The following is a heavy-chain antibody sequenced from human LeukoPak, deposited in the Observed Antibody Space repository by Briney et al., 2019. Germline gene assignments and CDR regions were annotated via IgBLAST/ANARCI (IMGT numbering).Heavy chain of an antibody. CDR3: ARHRDGGPHFDY. Sequence: PSETLALTCTVSGGSIISYYRGWIRQPPGRGLEWIGYIYYSGSTNYNPSLKSRVTISVDTSKNQFSLKLSSVTAADTAVYYCARHRDGGPHFDYWAQGTLVTVSS. CDR1: GGSIISYY. CDR2: IYYSGST. D-gene: IGHD4-23*01. V-gene: IGHV4-59*08. J-gene: IGHJ4*02.